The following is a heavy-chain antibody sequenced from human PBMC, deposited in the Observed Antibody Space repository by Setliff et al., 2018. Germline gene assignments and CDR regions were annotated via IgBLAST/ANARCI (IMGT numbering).Heavy chain of an antibody. CDR3: ARDREGDGNYYMDV. CDR2: ISSSSVYI. V-gene: IGHV3-21*01. CDR1: GFSFSSYS. D-gene: IGHD1-1*01. J-gene: IGHJ6*03. Sequence: ETLSLSCAASGFSFSSYSMNWVRQAPGKGLEWVSFISSSSVYIKYADSVKGRFTISRDNTKNTVYLQMNSLRAEDTAVYYCARDREGDGNYYMDVWGKGTTVTVSS.